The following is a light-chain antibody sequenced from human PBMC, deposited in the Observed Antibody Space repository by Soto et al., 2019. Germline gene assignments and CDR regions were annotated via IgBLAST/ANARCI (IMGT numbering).Light chain of an antibody. CDR2: DVS. J-gene: IGLJ1*01. Sequence: LTQPRSGSGSHGQSVPFFCTGTNRKIGTYNYVSWYQQHPGKAPKLMIYDVSERPSGVPDRFSGSKSGNTASLTISGLQAEDEADYYCCSYAGNYANVFGTGTKVTVL. V-gene: IGLV2-11*01. CDR3: CSYAGNYANV. CDR1: NRKIGTYNY.